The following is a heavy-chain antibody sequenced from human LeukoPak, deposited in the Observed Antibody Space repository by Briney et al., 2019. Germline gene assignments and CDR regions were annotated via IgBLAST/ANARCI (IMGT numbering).Heavy chain of an antibody. J-gene: IGHJ4*02. D-gene: IGHD5-12*01. V-gene: IGHV4-59*01. CDR2: IYYSGTT. CDR1: GGSISGFY. CDR3: ARDVIVATIGGPDY. Sequence: PSETLSLTCTVSGGSISGFYWSWIRQPPGKGLEWIGYIYYSGTTTYNPSLKSRVAISIDMSNNHFSLNLRSVTAADTAVYYCARDVIVATIGGPDYWGQGTLVTVSS.